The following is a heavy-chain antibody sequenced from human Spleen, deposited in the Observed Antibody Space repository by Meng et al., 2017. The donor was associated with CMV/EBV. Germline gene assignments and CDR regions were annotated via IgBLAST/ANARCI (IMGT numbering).Heavy chain of an antibody. CDR3: ARVPCQLLYWFDP. V-gene: IGHV3-15*01. J-gene: IGHJ5*02. CDR2: IKSKTDGGTT. Sequence: SGFTFPNGRMNWVRQAPGKGREGVGRIKSKTDGGTTDYAAHVKGRFTISRDDSKDTMYLQMNSLKTEDTAVYYCARVPCQLLYWFDPWGQGTLVTVSS. D-gene: IGHD2-2*01. CDR1: GFTFPNGR.